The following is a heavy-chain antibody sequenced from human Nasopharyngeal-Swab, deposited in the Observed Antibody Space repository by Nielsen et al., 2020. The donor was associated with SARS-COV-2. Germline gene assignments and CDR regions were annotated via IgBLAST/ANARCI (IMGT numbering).Heavy chain of an antibody. V-gene: IGHV3-30-3*01. Sequence: GESLKISCAASGFTFRSYAMHWVRQAPGKGLEWVALISYDGSNKYYADSVKGRFTISRDNSKNTLYLQMNSLRAEDTAVYYCARDLGSHLDYWGQGTLVTVSS. J-gene: IGHJ4*02. D-gene: IGHD1-26*01. CDR1: GFTFRSYA. CDR2: ISYDGSNK. CDR3: ARDLGSHLDY.